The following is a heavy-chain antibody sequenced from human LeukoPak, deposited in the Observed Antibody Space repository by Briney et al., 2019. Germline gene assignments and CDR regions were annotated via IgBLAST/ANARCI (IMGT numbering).Heavy chain of an antibody. CDR2: IIPIFGTA. Sequence: GASVKVSCKASGGTFSSYAISWVRQAPGQGLEWMGGIIPIFGTANYAQKFQGRVTITADESTSTAYMELSSLRSEDTAVYYCAKDQQAYGDYRLLDYWGQGTLVTVSS. V-gene: IGHV1-69*13. CDR1: GGTFSSYA. D-gene: IGHD4-17*01. J-gene: IGHJ4*02. CDR3: AKDQQAYGDYRLLDY.